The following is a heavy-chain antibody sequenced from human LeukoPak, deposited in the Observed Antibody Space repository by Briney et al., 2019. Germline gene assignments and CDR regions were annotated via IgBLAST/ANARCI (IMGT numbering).Heavy chain of an antibody. J-gene: IGHJ5*02. D-gene: IGHD3-10*01. CDR2: IIPIFGTA. Sequence: ASVKVSCKASGGTFSSYAISWVRQAPGQGLEWMGGIIPIFGTANYAQKFQGRVTITADKSTSTAYMELSSLRSEDTAVYYCARRRVDYYGSGSLMYNWFDPWGQGTLVTVSS. V-gene: IGHV1-69*06. CDR3: ARRRVDYYGSGSLMYNWFDP. CDR1: GGTFSSYA.